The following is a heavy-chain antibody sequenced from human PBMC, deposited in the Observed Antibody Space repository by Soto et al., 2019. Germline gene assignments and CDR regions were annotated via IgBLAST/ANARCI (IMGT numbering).Heavy chain of an antibody. V-gene: IGHV3-33*01. CDR1: GFTFSSYG. CDR2: IWYDGSNK. Sequence: GGSLRLSCVASGFTFSSYGMNWVRQAPGKGLEWVAVIWYDGSNKYYADSVKGRFTISRDNSKNTLYLQMNSLRAEDTAVYYCARVKAADSYGMDVWGQGTTVTVSS. D-gene: IGHD6-13*01. CDR3: ARVKAADSYGMDV. J-gene: IGHJ6*02.